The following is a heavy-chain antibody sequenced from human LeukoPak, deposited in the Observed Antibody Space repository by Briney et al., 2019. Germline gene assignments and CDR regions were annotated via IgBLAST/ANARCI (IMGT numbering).Heavy chain of an antibody. J-gene: IGHJ4*02. Sequence: GGSLRLSCAASGFTFSSYSMNWVRQAPGKGLEWVSSISSSSSYIYYADSVKGRFTISRDNAKNSLYLQMNSLRAEDTAVYYCARDFLLSLGYCSSTSCKPHDYWGQGTLVTVSS. CDR1: GFTFSSYS. V-gene: IGHV3-21*01. CDR3: ARDFLLSLGYCSSTSCKPHDY. D-gene: IGHD2-2*01. CDR2: ISSSSSYI.